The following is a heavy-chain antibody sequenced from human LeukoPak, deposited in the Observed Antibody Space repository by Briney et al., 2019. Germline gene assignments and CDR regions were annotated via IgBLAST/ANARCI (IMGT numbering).Heavy chain of an antibody. D-gene: IGHD6-13*01. CDR3: ARDFFAPGIPAANYMDV. CDR1: GFTFSSYS. Sequence: GGSLRLSCAASGFTFSSYSMNWVRQAPGKGLEWVSSISSSSSYIYYADSVKGRFTISRDNAKNSLYLQMNSLRAEDTAVYYCARDFFAPGIPAANYMDVWGKGTTVTVSS. CDR2: ISSSSSYI. V-gene: IGHV3-21*01. J-gene: IGHJ6*03.